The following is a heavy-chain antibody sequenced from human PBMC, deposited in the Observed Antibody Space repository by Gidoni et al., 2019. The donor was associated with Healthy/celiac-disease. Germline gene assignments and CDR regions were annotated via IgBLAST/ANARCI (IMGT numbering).Heavy chain of an antibody. Sequence: QVQLQESGPGLVKPSQTLSLTCTVSGGSISSGSYYWSWIRQPAGKGLEWIGRIYTSGSTNYNPSLKSRVTISVDTSKNQFSLKLSSVTAADTAVYYCARDLSGDYLHDAFDIWGQGTMVTVSS. CDR2: IYTSGST. CDR1: GGSISSGSYY. J-gene: IGHJ3*02. CDR3: ARDLSGDYLHDAFDI. D-gene: IGHD4-17*01. V-gene: IGHV4-61*02.